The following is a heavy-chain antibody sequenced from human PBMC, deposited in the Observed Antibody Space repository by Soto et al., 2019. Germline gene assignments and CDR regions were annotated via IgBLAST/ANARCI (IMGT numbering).Heavy chain of an antibody. CDR2: IIPIFGTA. V-gene: IGHV1-69*13. Sequence: ASVNVSCKASGGTFSSYAVSWVRQAPGQGLEWMGGIIPIFGTANYAQKFQGRVTITAXXXXXXAXMELXXXXSEDTAVYYCARGSAPFGHWGQGTLVTVSS. D-gene: IGHD3-16*01. J-gene: IGHJ1*01. CDR1: GGTFSSYA. CDR3: ARGSAPFGH.